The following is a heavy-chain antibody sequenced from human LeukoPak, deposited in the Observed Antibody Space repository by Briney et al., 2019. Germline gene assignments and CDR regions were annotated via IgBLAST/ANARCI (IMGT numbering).Heavy chain of an antibody. J-gene: IGHJ1*01. CDR1: GFTFSDYY. CDR2: ISSSGSTI. Sequence: GGSLRFSCAASGFTFSDYYMSWIRQAPGKGLEWVSYISSSGSTIYYADSVKGRFTISRDNAKNSLYLQMNSLRAEDTAVYYCAREGSSGWYSQGWAEYFQHWGQGTLVTVSS. D-gene: IGHD6-19*01. CDR3: AREGSSGWYSQGWAEYFQH. V-gene: IGHV3-11*04.